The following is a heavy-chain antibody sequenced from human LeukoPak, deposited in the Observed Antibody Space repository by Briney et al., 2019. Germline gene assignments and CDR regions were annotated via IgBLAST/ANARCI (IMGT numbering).Heavy chain of an antibody. J-gene: IGHJ4*02. CDR2: IRYDGSNK. D-gene: IGHD6-6*01. CDR3: AKDVSLAAGPDY. Sequence: PGGSLRLSCAASGFTFSSYGMHWVRQAPGKGLGWVAFIRYDGSNKYYADSVKGRFTISRDNSKNTLYLQMNSLRDEDTAVYYCAKDVSLAAGPDYWGQGTLVTVSS. CDR1: GFTFSSYG. V-gene: IGHV3-30*02.